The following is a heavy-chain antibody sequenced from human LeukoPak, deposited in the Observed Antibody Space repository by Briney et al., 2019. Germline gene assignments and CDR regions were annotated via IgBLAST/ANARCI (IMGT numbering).Heavy chain of an antibody. V-gene: IGHV3-30*18. J-gene: IGHJ4*02. Sequence: GGSLRLSCAASGFTFSTYGMHWVRQAPGKGLEWVAVISYDGSNKYYADSVKGRFTISRDNSKNTLYLQMNSLRAEDTAVYYCAKHLRGSYYKSFDYWGQGTLVTVSS. D-gene: IGHD3-10*01. CDR3: AKHLRGSYYKSFDY. CDR2: ISYDGSNK. CDR1: GFTFSTYG.